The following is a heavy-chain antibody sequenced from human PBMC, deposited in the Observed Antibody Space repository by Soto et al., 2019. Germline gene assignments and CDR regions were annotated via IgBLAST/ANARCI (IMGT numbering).Heavy chain of an antibody. CDR1: GYTFTSYG. V-gene: IGHV1-18*01. CDR3: ARDWSGYESVAFDI. D-gene: IGHD3-3*01. CDR2: ISAYNGNT. J-gene: IGHJ3*02. Sequence: ASVKVSCKASGYTFTSYGISWVRQAPGQGLEWMGWISAYNGNTNYAQKLQGRVTMTTDTSTSTAYMELRSLRSDDTAVYYCARDWSGYESVAFDIWGKGTMVTVSS.